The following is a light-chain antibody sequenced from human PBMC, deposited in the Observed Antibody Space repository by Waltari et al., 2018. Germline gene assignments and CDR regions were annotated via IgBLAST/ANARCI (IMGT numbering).Light chain of an antibody. CDR3: YSKDTDGGSQGK. Sequence: YDLTQPPSVSVSPGHTAAITSSGDGFPQQYTFWYQQKSGPAPVLVLYDDNKRPSGCPGRFSGSSAGTVSTLTITGAQVDDEADYYCYSKDTDGGSQGKIGGGTKLTVL. CDR1: GFPQQY. V-gene: IGLV3-10*01. CDR2: DDN. J-gene: IGLJ2*01.